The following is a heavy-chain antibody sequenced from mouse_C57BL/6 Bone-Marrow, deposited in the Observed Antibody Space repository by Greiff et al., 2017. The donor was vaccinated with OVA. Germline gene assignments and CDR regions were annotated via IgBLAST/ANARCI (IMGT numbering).Heavy chain of an antibody. CDR1: GYTFTGYW. Sequence: VQLQQSGAELMKPGASLKLSCTATGYTFTGYWIEWVKQTPGHGLEWIGEILPGSGSTNYNEKFKGKATFTADTSSNTAYMQLSSLTTEDTDIYDWARSPQLRVRFAYWGQGTRVTVSA. D-gene: IGHD3-2*02. J-gene: IGHJ3*01. V-gene: IGHV1-9*01. CDR3: ARSPQLRVRFAY. CDR2: ILPGSGST.